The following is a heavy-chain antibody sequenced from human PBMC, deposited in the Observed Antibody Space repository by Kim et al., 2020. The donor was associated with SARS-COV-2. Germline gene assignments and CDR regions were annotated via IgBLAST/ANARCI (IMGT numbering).Heavy chain of an antibody. D-gene: IGHD3-9*01. V-gene: IGHV3-30*18. CDR3: AKDRGYDILTGYYDYYGMDV. J-gene: IGHJ6*02. CDR1: GFTFSSYG. CDR2: ISYDGSNK. Sequence: GGSLRLSCAASGFTFSSYGMHWVRQAPGNGLEWVAVISYDGSNKYYADSVKGRFTISRDNSKNTLYLQMNSLRAEDTAVYYCAKDRGYDILTGYYDYYGMDVWGQGTTVTVSS.